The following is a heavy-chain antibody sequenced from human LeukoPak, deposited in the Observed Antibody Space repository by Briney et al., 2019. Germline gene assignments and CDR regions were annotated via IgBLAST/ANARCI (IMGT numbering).Heavy chain of an antibody. CDR3: ARFNYDYVWGSYGAFDI. J-gene: IGHJ3*02. D-gene: IGHD3-16*01. CDR2: IYYSGST. V-gene: IGHV4-59*01. Sequence: PSETLSLTCTVSGGSISSYYWSWIRQPPGKGLEWIGYIYYSGSTNYNPSLKSRVTISVDTSKNQFSLKLSSVTAADTAVYYCARFNYDYVWGSYGAFDIWGQGTMVTVSS. CDR1: GGSISSYY.